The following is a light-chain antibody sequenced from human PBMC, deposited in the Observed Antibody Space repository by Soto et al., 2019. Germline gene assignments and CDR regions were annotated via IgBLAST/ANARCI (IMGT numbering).Light chain of an antibody. Sequence: DIQMTQSPSTLSASVGDRVTITCRASQSISSWLAWYQQKPGKAPKLLIYKASSLESGVPSRFSGSGSGTEFALTISSLQPHDFAPYYCQQYNSSPTFGQGTKVEIK. V-gene: IGKV1-5*03. CDR2: KAS. J-gene: IGKJ1*01. CDR3: QQYNSSPT. CDR1: QSISSW.